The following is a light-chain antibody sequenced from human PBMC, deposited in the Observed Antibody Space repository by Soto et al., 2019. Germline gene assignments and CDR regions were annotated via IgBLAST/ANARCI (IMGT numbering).Light chain of an antibody. CDR2: GVS. Sequence: EIVLTQSSATLSLSPGERATLSCRASQSVTSNALAWYQQKPGQAPRLLIYGVSNRATGIPARFSGSGSGTEFTLTISSLQSEDFAVYYCQQYNNWPPITFGQGTRLEI. V-gene: IGKV3-15*01. J-gene: IGKJ5*01. CDR1: QSVTSN. CDR3: QQYNNWPPIT.